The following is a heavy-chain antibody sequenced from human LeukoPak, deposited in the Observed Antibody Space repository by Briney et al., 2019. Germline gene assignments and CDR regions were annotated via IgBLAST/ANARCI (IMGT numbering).Heavy chain of an antibody. J-gene: IGHJ4*02. Sequence: GGSLRLSCAASGFTFSSFEMNWVRQAPGKGLEWVSYISTSGSTTYYADSVKGRFTISRDNAKNSLYLQMNSLRAEDTAVYYCAKDGEEADYYDSSGYYSIYYWGQGTLVTVSS. V-gene: IGHV3-48*03. CDR3: AKDGEEADYYDSSGYYSIYY. CDR1: GFTFSSFE. CDR2: ISTSGSTT. D-gene: IGHD3-22*01.